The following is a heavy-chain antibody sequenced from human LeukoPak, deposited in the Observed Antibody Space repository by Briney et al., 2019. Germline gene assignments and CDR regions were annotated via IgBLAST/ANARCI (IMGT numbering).Heavy chain of an antibody. CDR1: GFTFSSYS. CDR3: ARDAYGDYAVDY. Sequence: GGSLRLSCVASGFTFSSYSMNWVRQAPGKGLEWVSHVSSSSSSTYNADSVKGRFTISRDNAKNSLYLHMSSLRDEDTAVYYCARDAYGDYAVDYWGQGTLVTVSS. CDR2: VSSSSSST. V-gene: IGHV3-48*02. J-gene: IGHJ4*02. D-gene: IGHD4-17*01.